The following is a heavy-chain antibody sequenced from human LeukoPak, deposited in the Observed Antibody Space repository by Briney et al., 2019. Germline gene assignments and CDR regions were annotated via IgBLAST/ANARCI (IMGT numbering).Heavy chain of an antibody. Sequence: GESLKISCKASGYSFTSYWIGWVRQMHGKGLEWMGIIYPDDSDTRYSPSFQGQVTISADKSISTAYMQWSSLKASDTAMYYCARQVSSSGWFDHWGQGTLVTVSS. CDR2: IYPDDSDT. V-gene: IGHV5-51*01. CDR1: GYSFTSYW. D-gene: IGHD6-6*01. J-gene: IGHJ5*02. CDR3: ARQVSSSGWFDH.